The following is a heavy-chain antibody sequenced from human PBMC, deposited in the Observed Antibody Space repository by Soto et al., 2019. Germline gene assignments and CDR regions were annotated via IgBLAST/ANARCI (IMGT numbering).Heavy chain of an antibody. J-gene: IGHJ4*02. CDR3: AKDSQAHYYDSSGYYLAFDY. CDR1: GFTFSSYA. V-gene: IGHV3-23*01. CDR2: ISGSGGST. Sequence: PGGSLRLSCAASGFTFSSYAMSWVRQAPGKGLEWVSAISGSGGSTYYADSVKGRFTISRDNSKNTLYLQMNSLRAEDTAVYYWAKDSQAHYYDSSGYYLAFDYWGQGTLVTVSS. D-gene: IGHD3-22*01.